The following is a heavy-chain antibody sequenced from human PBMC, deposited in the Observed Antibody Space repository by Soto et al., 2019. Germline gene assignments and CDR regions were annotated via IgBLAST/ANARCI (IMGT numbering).Heavy chain of an antibody. CDR3: VRDRRGKGPGWFDV. J-gene: IGHJ5*02. V-gene: IGHV3-30-3*01. D-gene: IGHD6-13*01. CDR1: GFTFSDFP. CDR2: ISYDGNDE. Sequence: GGSLRLSCVASGFTFSDFPLHWVRRAPGKGLEWVAVISYDGNDESYSDSVKGRFTISRDNANKTLFLQMNSLRDDDTAVYYCVRDRRGKGPGWFDVWGQGTLVTVSS.